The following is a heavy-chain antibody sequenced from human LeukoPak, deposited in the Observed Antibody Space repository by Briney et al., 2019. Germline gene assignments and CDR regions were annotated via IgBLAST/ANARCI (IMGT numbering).Heavy chain of an antibody. CDR1: GFTFSSYS. Sequence: PGGSLRLSCAASGFTFSSYSMNWVRQAPRKGLEWVSSISSSSYIYYPDSVKGRFTISRDNAKNSLYLQMNSLRAEDTAVYYCARATNGSGINWFHPWGQGTLVTVSS. J-gene: IGHJ5*02. CDR2: ISSSSYI. D-gene: IGHD3-10*01. V-gene: IGHV3-21*01. CDR3: ARATNGSGINWFHP.